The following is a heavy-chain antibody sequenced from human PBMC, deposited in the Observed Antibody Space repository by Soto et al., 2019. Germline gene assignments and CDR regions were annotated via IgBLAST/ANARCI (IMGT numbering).Heavy chain of an antibody. J-gene: IGHJ5*02. Sequence: SETLSLTCTVSGGSISSSSYYWGWIRQPPGKGLEWIGSIYYSGSTYYNPSLKSRVTISVDTSKNQFSLKLSSVTAADTAVYYCERCQSLVDDFDPWGQGTLVTVSS. CDR2: IYYSGST. CDR3: ERCQSLVDDFDP. CDR1: GGSISSSSYY. V-gene: IGHV4-39*01. D-gene: IGHD3-16*01.